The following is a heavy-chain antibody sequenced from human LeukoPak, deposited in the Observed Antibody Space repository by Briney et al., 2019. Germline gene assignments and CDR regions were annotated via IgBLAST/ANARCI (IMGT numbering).Heavy chain of an antibody. Sequence: GASVKVSCKASGYTFSDYYMHWVRQAPGQGLEWMGWINPYSGGTNYAEKFQGRVTMTRDTSTTTAYMELSSLRSDDTAMYYCATLRRSGWYIGDWGQGTLVTVSS. CDR2: INPYSGGT. V-gene: IGHV1-2*02. J-gene: IGHJ4*02. CDR1: GYTFSDYY. D-gene: IGHD6-19*01. CDR3: ATLRRSGWYIGD.